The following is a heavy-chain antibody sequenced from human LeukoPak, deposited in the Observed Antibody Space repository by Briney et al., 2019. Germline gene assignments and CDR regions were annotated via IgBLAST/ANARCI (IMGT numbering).Heavy chain of an antibody. J-gene: IGHJ4*02. Sequence: PGGSLRLSCAASGFTFSRYWMHWVRHAPGEGLVWVSRIKTDGTYTINADSVKGRFTISRDNSKNTLYLQMNSLRAEDTAVYYCAKCSGGSCYGVYWGQGTLVTVSS. D-gene: IGHD2-15*01. CDR3: AKCSGGSCYGVY. CDR1: GFTFSRYW. CDR2: IKTDGTYT. V-gene: IGHV3-74*01.